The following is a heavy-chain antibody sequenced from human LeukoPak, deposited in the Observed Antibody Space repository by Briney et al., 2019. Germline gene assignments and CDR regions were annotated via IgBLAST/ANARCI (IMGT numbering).Heavy chain of an antibody. V-gene: IGHV3-33*01. J-gene: IGHJ3*02. CDR2: IWYDGSNK. D-gene: IGHD3-22*01. CDR3: ARAYYDSSGLDAFDI. CDR1: GFTFSSYG. Sequence: PGGSLRLSCAASGFTFSSYGMHWVRQAPGKGLEWVAVIWYDGSNKYYADSVKGRFTISRDNSKNTLYLQMNSLRAEDTAVYYCARAYYDSSGLDAFDIWAKGQWSPSLQ.